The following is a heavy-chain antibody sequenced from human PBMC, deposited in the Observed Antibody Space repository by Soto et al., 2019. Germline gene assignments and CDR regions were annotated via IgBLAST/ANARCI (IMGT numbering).Heavy chain of an antibody. V-gene: IGHV3-21*05. CDR3: ERGFKVTDLGGYFDY. CDR1: GFTFSRYS. D-gene: IGHD2-21*02. CDR2: ISSSSIYI. J-gene: IGHJ4*02. Sequence: PGGSLRLSCAASGFTFSRYSMNWVRQAPGKGLEWVSCISSSSIYIYYADSVKGRFTISRDNAKNSLYLQMNSLRAEDTAVYYCERGFKVTDLGGYFDYWGQGALVTVYS.